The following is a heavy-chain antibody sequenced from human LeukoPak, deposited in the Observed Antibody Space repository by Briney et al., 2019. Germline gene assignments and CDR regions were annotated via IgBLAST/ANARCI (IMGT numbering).Heavy chain of an antibody. CDR2: INWNGGST. D-gene: IGHD6-13*01. J-gene: IGHJ4*02. V-gene: IGHV3-20*04. Sequence: GGSLRLSCAASGFTFDDYGMSWVRQAPGKGLEWVSGINWNGGSTGYADSVKGRFTISRDNAKNSLYLQMNSLRAEDTALYYCARVMKIAAAPGFDYWGQGTLVTVFS. CDR3: ARVMKIAAAPGFDY. CDR1: GFTFDDYG.